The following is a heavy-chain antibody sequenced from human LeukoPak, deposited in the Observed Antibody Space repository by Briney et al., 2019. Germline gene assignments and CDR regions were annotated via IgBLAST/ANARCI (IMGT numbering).Heavy chain of an antibody. D-gene: IGHD3-10*01. Sequence: GGSLRLSCAASGFTFNNYEMNWVRQAPGKGLEWVSYISSSGSTAYYADSVKGRFTISRDNAKTSLYLQMNSLRAEDTAVYYCARHNYYSAWGQGTLVTVSS. CDR2: ISSSGSTA. V-gene: IGHV3-48*03. CDR3: ARHNYYSA. CDR1: GFTFNNYE. J-gene: IGHJ4*02.